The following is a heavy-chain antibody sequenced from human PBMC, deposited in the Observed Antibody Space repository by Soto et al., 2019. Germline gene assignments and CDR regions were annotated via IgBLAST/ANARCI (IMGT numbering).Heavy chain of an antibody. Sequence: EVELVESGGGLVKPGGSLTLSCAASGCSFKNAWMNWVRQAPGKGLECVGRIKSKKDCGTTDYAAFVKSRFTMSRDASENTPDLHMHGMKTEDTGVYFCTGIWFGGIYNYWGQGSLVTVSS. J-gene: IGHJ4*01. CDR3: TGIWFGGIYNY. V-gene: IGHV3-15*07. CDR2: IKSKKDCGTT. D-gene: IGHD3-10*01. CDR1: GCSFKNAW.